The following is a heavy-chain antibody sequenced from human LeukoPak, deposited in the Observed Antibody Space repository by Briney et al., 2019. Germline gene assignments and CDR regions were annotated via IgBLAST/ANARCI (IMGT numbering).Heavy chain of an antibody. V-gene: IGHV3-21*01. CDR1: GFIFNSYT. CDR3: VRDVSRRIGMDV. D-gene: IGHD2/OR15-2a*01. J-gene: IGHJ6*02. CDR2: ISPVSSYT. Sequence: GGSLRLSCLASGFIFNSYTMNWVREAPGKGLEWVSTISPVSSYTWYAESVKGRFTISRDNPKNSLYLQMDSLRAEDTAVYYCVRDVSRRIGMDVWGQGTTVSVSS.